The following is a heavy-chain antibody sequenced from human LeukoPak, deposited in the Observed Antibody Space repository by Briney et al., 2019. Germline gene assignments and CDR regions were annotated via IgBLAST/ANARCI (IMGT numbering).Heavy chain of an antibody. CDR1: GFTLSNSA. J-gene: IGHJ4*01. D-gene: IGHD6-19*01. V-gene: IGHV3-23*01. CDR2: LSGSGITT. Sequence: GGSLRLSCAASGFTLSNSAMSWVRQAPGKGLEWVSTLSGSGITTYYADSVKGRFTISRDNSKNTLYLQMNSLRAEDTAVYYCAKGIYSSGWSYFDYWGHGTLVTVSS. CDR3: AKGIYSSGWSYFDY.